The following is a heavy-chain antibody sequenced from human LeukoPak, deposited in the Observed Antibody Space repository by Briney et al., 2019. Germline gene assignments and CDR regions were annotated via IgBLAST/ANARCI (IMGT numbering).Heavy chain of an antibody. CDR2: VYSAGSS. CDR3: ARGAIVGIYYFDY. V-gene: IGHV4-59*08. J-gene: IGHJ4*02. Sequence: PSETLSLTCTVSGGSISSYYWSWIRQPPGKGLEWIGYVYSAGSSNYNPSLKSRVTISVDTSKNQFSLKLTSVTAADTAVYYCARGAIVGIYYFDYWGQGTLVTVSS. CDR1: GGSISSYY. D-gene: IGHD1-26*01.